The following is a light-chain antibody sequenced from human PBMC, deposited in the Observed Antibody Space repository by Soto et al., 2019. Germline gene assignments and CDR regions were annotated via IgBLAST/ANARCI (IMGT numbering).Light chain of an antibody. CDR3: SSYTTTRTLV. V-gene: IGLV2-14*03. CDR1: SSDVGAYNF. Sequence: QSVLTQPASVSGSPGQSITISCTGTSSDVGAYNFVSWYQQHPGKVPKVILYDVSHRPSGVSSRFSGSKSDNAASLTISGLQAEDDATYYCSSYTTTRTLVFGGGTKVTVL. J-gene: IGLJ2*01. CDR2: DVS.